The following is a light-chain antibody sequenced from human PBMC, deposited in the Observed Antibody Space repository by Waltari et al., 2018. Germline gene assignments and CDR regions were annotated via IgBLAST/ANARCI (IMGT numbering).Light chain of an antibody. CDR1: QSVNSW. Sequence: DIQMTQPPSTPSASVGDRVPLTCRAIQSVNSWLAWYQQKPGKAHNLLIYKASSLESGVPSRFSGSGSGTEFTLTISSLQPDDFSTYYCQQYKNWPLTFGGGTKVEIK. CDR3: QQYKNWPLT. V-gene: IGKV1-5*03. CDR2: KAS. J-gene: IGKJ4*01.